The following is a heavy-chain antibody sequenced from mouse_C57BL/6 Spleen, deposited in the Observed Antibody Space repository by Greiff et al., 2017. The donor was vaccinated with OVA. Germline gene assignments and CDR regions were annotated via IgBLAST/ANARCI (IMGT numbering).Heavy chain of an antibody. CDR2: LYPGDGDT. Sequence: VQLQQSGPELVKPGASVKISCKASGYAFSSSWMNWVKQRPGKGLEWIGRLYPGDGDTNYNGKFKGKATLTADKSSSTAYMQLSSLTSEDSAVYFCARLQDEYPYFDYWGQGTTLTVSS. D-gene: IGHD5-1*01. V-gene: IGHV1-82*01. CDR1: GYAFSSSW. J-gene: IGHJ2*01. CDR3: ARLQDEYPYFDY.